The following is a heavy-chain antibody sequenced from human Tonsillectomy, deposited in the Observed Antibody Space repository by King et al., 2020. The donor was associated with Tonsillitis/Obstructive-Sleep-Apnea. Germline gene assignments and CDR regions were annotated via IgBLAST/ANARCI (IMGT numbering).Heavy chain of an antibody. D-gene: IGHD3-3*01. Sequence: VQLVESGGGVVQPGRSLRLSCAASGFTFSSYAMHWVRQAPGKGLEWVAVISYEGSNKYYADSVKGRFTISRDNSKNTLYLQMNSLRAEDTAVYYCAREKVRTIFGVVIAWFDPWGQGTLVTVSS. J-gene: IGHJ5*02. CDR3: AREKVRTIFGVVIAWFDP. V-gene: IGHV3-30*01. CDR2: ISYEGSNK. CDR1: GFTFSSYA.